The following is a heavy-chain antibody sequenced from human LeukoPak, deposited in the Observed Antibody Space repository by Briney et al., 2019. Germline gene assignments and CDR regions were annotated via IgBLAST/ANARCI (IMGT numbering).Heavy chain of an antibody. J-gene: IGHJ5*02. CDR2: IYYSGST. D-gene: IGHD2-8*01. CDR1: GGSISSGGYY. Sequence: SQTLSLTCTVPGGSISSGGYYWSWIRQHPGKGLEWIGYIYYSGSTYYTPSLKSRVTISVDTSENQFSLKLSSVTAADTAIYYCARGMDWFDPWGQGTLVTVSS. V-gene: IGHV4-31*03. CDR3: ARGMDWFDP.